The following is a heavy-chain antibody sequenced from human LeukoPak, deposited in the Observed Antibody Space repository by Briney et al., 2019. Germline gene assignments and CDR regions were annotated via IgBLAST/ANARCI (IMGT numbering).Heavy chain of an antibody. V-gene: IGHV4-31*11. Sequence: SETLSLTCAVYGGSFSGYYWSWIRQHPGKGLEWIGYIYYSGSTYYNPSLKSRVTISVDTSKNQFSLKLSSVTAADTAVYYCARVPQGGPYMDVWGQGTTVTVSS. CDR2: IYYSGST. J-gene: IGHJ6*02. CDR3: ARVPQGGPYMDV. D-gene: IGHD2-15*01. CDR1: GGSFSGYY.